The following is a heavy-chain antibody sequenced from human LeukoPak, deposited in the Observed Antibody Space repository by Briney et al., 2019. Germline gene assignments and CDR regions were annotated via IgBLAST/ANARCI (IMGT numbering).Heavy chain of an antibody. J-gene: IGHJ3*02. D-gene: IGHD1-26*01. CDR2: IYKSGST. CDR3: AREYSGSYYI. V-gene: IGHV4-59*12. CDR1: GGSISGNA. Sequence: PSETLSLTCTVSGGSISGNAWSWIRQTPEKGLEWIGYIYKSGSTNYNPSLKSRVTISVDTSKNQFSLKLSSVTAADTAVYYCAREYSGSYYIWGQGTMVTVSS.